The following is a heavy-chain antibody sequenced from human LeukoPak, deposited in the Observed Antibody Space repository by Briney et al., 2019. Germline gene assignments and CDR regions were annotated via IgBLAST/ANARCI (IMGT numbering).Heavy chain of an antibody. Sequence: GESLRLSCAASGFNFHDCAMHWVRHVPGQGLEWISLTTWDGGSTYYGDPVKGRFTISRDNSKNSLFLQMNSLRIEDTALYFCAKDHYTGASWGLLDYWGQGTLVTVSS. V-gene: IGHV3-43D*03. CDR1: GFNFHDCA. J-gene: IGHJ4*02. D-gene: IGHD2-2*02. CDR3: AKDHYTGASWGLLDY. CDR2: TTWDGGST.